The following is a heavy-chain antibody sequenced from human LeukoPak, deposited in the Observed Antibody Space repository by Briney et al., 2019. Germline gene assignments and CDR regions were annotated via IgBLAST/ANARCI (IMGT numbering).Heavy chain of an antibody. CDR2: IIPILGIA. J-gene: IGHJ6*02. Sequence: SVKVSCKASGGTFSSYAISWVRQAPGQGLKWMGRIIPILGIANYAQKFQGRVTITADKSTSTAYMELSSLRSEDTAVYYCARTVATIPYYYYGMDVWGQGTTVTVSS. CDR1: GGTFSSYA. D-gene: IGHD5-24*01. V-gene: IGHV1-69*04. CDR3: ARTVATIPYYYYGMDV.